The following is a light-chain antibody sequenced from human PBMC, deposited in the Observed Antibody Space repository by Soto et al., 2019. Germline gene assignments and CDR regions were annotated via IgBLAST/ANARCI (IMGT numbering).Light chain of an antibody. J-gene: IGKJ1*01. V-gene: IGKV3-20*01. CDR2: GTS. Sequence: EIVLTPSPATLSLSPGERATLSCRASQSVRTFLAWYQLKPGQAPRLLISGTSSRATGIPDRFSGSGSGADFTLTISRLEPEDFAVYYCQQYVNSPGTFGQGTKVDIK. CDR1: QSVRTF. CDR3: QQYVNSPGT.